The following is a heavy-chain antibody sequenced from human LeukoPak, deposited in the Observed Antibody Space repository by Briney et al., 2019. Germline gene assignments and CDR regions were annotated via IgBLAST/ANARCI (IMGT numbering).Heavy chain of an antibody. CDR3: ARHNGDYDFWSGYYFCAVRCSSWFDP. CDR1: GGSISSSSYY. V-gene: IGHV4-39*01. Sequence: SETLSLTCTVSGGSISSSSYYWGWIRQPPGKGLEWIGSIYYSGSTYYNPSLKSRVTISVDTSKNQFSLKLSSVTAADTAVYYCARHNGDYDFWSGYYFCAVRCSSWFDPWGQGTLVTVSS. CDR2: IYYSGST. D-gene: IGHD3-3*01. J-gene: IGHJ5*02.